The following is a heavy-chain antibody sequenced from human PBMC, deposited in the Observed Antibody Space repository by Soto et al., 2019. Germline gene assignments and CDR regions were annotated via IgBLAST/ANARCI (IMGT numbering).Heavy chain of an antibody. Sequence: SETLSLTCSVSGVSVSSGSFYWAWIRQPPGKGLEWIGFGSYSGTTNYKPSLKSRVTISVDTSRSQISLKLSSVTAADTAVYYCARVEYSSRLFDYWGQGTLVTVSS. D-gene: IGHD6-13*01. V-gene: IGHV4-61*01. CDR1: GVSVSSGSFY. CDR2: GSYSGTT. J-gene: IGHJ4*02. CDR3: ARVEYSSRLFDY.